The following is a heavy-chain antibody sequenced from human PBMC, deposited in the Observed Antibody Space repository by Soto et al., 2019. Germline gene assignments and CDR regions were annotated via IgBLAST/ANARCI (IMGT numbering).Heavy chain of an antibody. D-gene: IGHD3-22*01. J-gene: IGHJ5*01. V-gene: IGHV5-51*01. CDR1: GYSFTSHW. CDR3: ARPVDSSGWFDY. Sequence: GESLKISCKGSGYSFTSHWIGWVRQMPGKGLEYMGIIWPGDSDTRYSPSFQGQVTISADKSTSTAYLQWSSLKASDTAMYYCARPVDSSGWFDYWGQGTQVIVSS. CDR2: IWPGDSDT.